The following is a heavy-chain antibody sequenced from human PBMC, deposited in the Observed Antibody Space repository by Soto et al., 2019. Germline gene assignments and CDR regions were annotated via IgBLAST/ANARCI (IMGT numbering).Heavy chain of an antibody. CDR2: IIPIFGTA. CDR1: GGTFSSYA. CDR3: GGGGAGAYYYYGMDV. D-gene: IGHD3-10*01. Sequence: QVQLVQSGAEVKKPGSSVKVSCKASGGTFSSYAISWVRQAPGQGLEWMGGIIPIFGTANYAQKFQGRVTITAAESTSTADRELGSLRSEDRAVYYCGGGGAGAYYYYGMDVWGQGTTVTVSS. V-gene: IGHV1-69*01. J-gene: IGHJ6*02.